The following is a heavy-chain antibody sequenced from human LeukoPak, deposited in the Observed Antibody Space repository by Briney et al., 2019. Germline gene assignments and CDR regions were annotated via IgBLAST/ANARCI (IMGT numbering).Heavy chain of an antibody. CDR2: ISYDGSNK. J-gene: IGHJ4*02. CDR3: ALRDGYNLYYFDY. V-gene: IGHV3-30*03. D-gene: IGHD5-12*01. Sequence: GGSLRLSCAASGVTFSSYGMHWVRQAPGKGLEWMAVISYDGSNKYYADSVKGRFTISRDNSKNTLYLQMNSLRAEDTAVYYCALRDGYNLYYFDYWGQGTLVTVSS. CDR1: GVTFSSYG.